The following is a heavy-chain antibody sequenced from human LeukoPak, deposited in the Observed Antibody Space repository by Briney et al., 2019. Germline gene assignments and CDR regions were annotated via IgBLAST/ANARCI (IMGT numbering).Heavy chain of an antibody. Sequence: SETLSLTCTVSGGSISSSSYYWGWLRQPPGKGLGWIGSIYYSGSTYYNPSLKSRVTISIDTSKNQFSLKLSSVTAADTAVYYCASVTPTLVYWGQGTLVTVSS. J-gene: IGHJ4*02. CDR1: GGSISSSSYY. CDR2: IYYSGST. CDR3: ASVTPTLVY. V-gene: IGHV4-39*01.